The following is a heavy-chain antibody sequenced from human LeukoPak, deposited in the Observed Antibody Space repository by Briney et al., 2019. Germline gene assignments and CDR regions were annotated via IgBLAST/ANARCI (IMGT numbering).Heavy chain of an antibody. CDR3: ARGRYCSSTSCYRRYFDY. D-gene: IGHD2-2*02. V-gene: IGHV4-34*01. CDR2: INHSGST. Sequence: SETLSLTCAVYGGSFSGYYWSWIRHPPGKGLEWIGEINHSGSTNYNPSLKSRVTISVDTSKNQFSLKLSSVTAADTAVYYCARGRYCSSTSCYRRYFDYWGQGTLVTVSS. J-gene: IGHJ4*02. CDR1: GGSFSGYY.